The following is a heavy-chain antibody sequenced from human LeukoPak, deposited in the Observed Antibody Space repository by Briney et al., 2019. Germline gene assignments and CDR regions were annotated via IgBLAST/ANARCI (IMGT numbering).Heavy chain of an antibody. D-gene: IGHD2-21*01. CDR3: ATDMVVYCGDVTCYSEAY. Sequence: GASVKVSCKVSGYSLTPLSMHWVGQAPGKGLEWMGGFDPEVGKTMYAEKLDGRLTVTDDTSTDTAYMQLSSLRLEDTAVYYCATDMVVYCGDVTCYSEAYWGQGTLVTVSS. J-gene: IGHJ4*02. V-gene: IGHV1-24*01. CDR2: FDPEVGKT. CDR1: GYSLTPLS.